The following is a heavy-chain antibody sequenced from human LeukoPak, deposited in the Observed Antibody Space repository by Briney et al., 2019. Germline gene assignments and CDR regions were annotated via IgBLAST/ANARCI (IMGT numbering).Heavy chain of an antibody. D-gene: IGHD3-3*01. V-gene: IGHV3-23*01. Sequence: GGSLRLSCAASGFTFSSYAMSWVRQAPGKGLEWVSAITGSGGSTYYADSVKGRFTISRDNSKNTLYLQMNSLRAEDTAVYYCAKDEEDDSSPYWGQGTLVTVSS. J-gene: IGHJ4*02. CDR3: AKDEEDDSSPY. CDR1: GFTFSSYA. CDR2: ITGSGGST.